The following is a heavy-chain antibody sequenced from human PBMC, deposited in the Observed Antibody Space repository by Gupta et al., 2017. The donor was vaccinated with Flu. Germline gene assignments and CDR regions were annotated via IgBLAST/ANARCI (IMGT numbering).Heavy chain of an antibody. J-gene: IGHJ4*02. D-gene: IGHD2-2*03. CDR1: GFTFSNYA. Sequence: DGDPLVSGGGLVQPGGSLRLSCAVSGFTFSNYAVSWVRQAPGKGLEWVSVINGGSTHTYYIDSVKGRFTISRDNSKNTLYLQMNSLRAEDTAVYYCAKHVKPVSGYWVFDSWGQGTLVTVSS. CDR3: AKHVKPVSGYWVFDS. CDR2: INGGSTHT. V-gene: IGHV3-23*03.